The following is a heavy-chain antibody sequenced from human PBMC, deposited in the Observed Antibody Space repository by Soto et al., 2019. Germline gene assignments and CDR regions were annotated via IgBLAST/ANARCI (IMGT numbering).Heavy chain of an antibody. Sequence: QVQLVQSGAEVKKPGSSVKVSCKASGGTFSSYAISWVRQAPGQGLEWMGGIIPIFGTANYAQKFQGRVTIAADESTSTAYMELSSLRSEDTSVFYSARGEGRPLVVVPAAIYYGMDVWGRETTVTVFS. CDR1: GGTFSSYA. CDR2: IIPIFGTA. V-gene: IGHV1-69*01. D-gene: IGHD2-2*01. CDR3: ARGEGRPLVVVPAAIYYGMDV. J-gene: IGHJ6*02.